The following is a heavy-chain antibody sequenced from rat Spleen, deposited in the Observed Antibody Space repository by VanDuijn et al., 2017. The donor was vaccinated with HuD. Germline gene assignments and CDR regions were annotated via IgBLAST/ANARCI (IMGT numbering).Heavy chain of an antibody. CDR2: IWGGGST. V-gene: IGHV2S8*01. Sequence: QVQLKESGPGLVQPSRTLSLTCNVSGFSLTSYGVNWVRQPPGKGLEGIAAIWGGGSTYYNSALKSRLSISRDTSKSQVLLKMDSLQTEDTAMYFCAREGPFNPFAYWGQGTLVTVSS. CDR3: AREGPFNPFAY. D-gene: IGHD1-3*01. CDR1: GFSLTSYG. J-gene: IGHJ3*01.